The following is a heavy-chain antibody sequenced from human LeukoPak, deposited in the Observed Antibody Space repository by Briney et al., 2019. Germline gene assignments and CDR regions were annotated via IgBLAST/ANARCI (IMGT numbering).Heavy chain of an antibody. V-gene: IGHV3-30*02. Sequence: GGSLRLSCAASGFTFSSYGMHWVRQAPGKGLEWVAFIRYDGSNKYYADSVKGRFTISRDNSKNTLYLQKNSLRAEDTAVYYCAKPYCSSTSCYMHFDYWGQGTLVTVSS. J-gene: IGHJ4*02. CDR2: IRYDGSNK. D-gene: IGHD2-2*01. CDR3: AKPYCSSTSCYMHFDY. CDR1: GFTFSSYG.